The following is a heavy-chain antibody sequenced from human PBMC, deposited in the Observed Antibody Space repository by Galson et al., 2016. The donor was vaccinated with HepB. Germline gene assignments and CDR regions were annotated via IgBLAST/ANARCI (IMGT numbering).Heavy chain of an antibody. J-gene: IGHJ1*01. D-gene: IGHD3-9*01. CDR3: ARVVDFDWFPGI. CDR2: VNHSGKT. V-gene: IGHV4-34*01. CDR1: GGSFNNYY. Sequence: SETLSLTCDVYGGSFNNYYWIWIRLSPGKGLEWIGEVNHSGKTSYNPSLKSRVTISLDTSKKQFSLTVTSMTAADTAVYYCARVVDFDWFPGIWGQGTLVTVSS.